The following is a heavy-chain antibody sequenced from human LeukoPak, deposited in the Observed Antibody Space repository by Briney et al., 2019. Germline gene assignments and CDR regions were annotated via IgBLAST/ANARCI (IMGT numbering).Heavy chain of an antibody. CDR2: ISYDGSNK. Sequence: PGRSLRLSCAASGFTFISYGMHWVRQAPAKGLEWVAVISYDGSNKYYADSVKGRFTISRDNSMNTLYLQMNSLRAEDTAVYYCARDGPGHFDYWGQGTLVTVSS. CDR1: GFTFISYG. CDR3: ARDGPGHFDY. J-gene: IGHJ4*02. V-gene: IGHV3-30*03.